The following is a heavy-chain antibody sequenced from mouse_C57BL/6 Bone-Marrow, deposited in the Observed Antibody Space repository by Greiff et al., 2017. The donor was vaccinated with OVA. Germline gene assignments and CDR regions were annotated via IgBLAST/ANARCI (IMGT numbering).Heavy chain of an antibody. J-gene: IGHJ2*01. D-gene: IGHD6-1*01. CDR2: IDPSDSYT. V-gene: IGHV1-69*01. CDR1: GYTFTSYW. CDR3: ARWGFGGVASYYFDY. Sequence: QVQLQQPGAELVMPGASVKLSCKASGYTFTSYWMHWVKQRPGQGLAWIGEIDPSDSYTNYNQKFKGKSTLTVDKSSSTAYMQLSSLTSEDSAVYYCARWGFGGVASYYFDYWGQGTTLTVSS.